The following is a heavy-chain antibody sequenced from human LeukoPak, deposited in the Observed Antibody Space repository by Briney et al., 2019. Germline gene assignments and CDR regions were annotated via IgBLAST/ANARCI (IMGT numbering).Heavy chain of an antibody. CDR3: ARGTGAVVTYYFDY. D-gene: IGHD4-23*01. CDR2: IYTSGST. V-gene: IGHV4-61*02. J-gene: IGHJ4*02. Sequence: PSQTLSLTCTVSGGSISSGSYYWRWIRQPAGKGLEWIGRIYTSGSTNYNPSLKSRVTISVDTSKNQFSLKLSSVTAADTAVYYCARGTGAVVTYYFDYWGQGTLVTVSS. CDR1: GGSISSGSYY.